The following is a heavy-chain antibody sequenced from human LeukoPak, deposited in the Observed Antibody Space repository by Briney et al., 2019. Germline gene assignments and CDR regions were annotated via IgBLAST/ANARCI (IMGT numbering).Heavy chain of an antibody. J-gene: IGHJ4*02. CDR3: ARGAQGPFFDS. V-gene: IGHV3-53*01. CDR2: IYSGGST. CDR1: GFTVSSIY. Sequence: GGSLRLSCAASGFTVSSIYMSWVRQAPGKGLEWVSIIYSGGSTYYADSVKGRFTVSRDNSKNTLFLQMNSLRVEDTALYYCARGAQGPFFDSWGQGNLVTVSS.